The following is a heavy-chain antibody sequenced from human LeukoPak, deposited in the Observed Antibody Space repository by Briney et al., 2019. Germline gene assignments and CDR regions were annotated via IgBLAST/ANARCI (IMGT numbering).Heavy chain of an antibody. D-gene: IGHD4-23*01. CDR2: INHSGST. CDR1: GGSFSGYY. Sequence: PETLSLTCAVYGGSFSGYYWSWIRQPPGKGLEWIGEINHSGSTNYNPSLKSRVTISVDTSKNQFSLKLSSVTAADTAVYYCARAVGFRRAFDYWGQGTLVTVSS. CDR3: ARAVGFRRAFDY. J-gene: IGHJ4*02. V-gene: IGHV4-34*01.